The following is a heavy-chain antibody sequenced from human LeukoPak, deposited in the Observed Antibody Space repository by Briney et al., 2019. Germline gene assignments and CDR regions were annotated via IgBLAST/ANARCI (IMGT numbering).Heavy chain of an antibody. CDR3: ARAVVGTTVVTGYYFDY. J-gene: IGHJ4*02. V-gene: IGHV1-18*04. Sequence: ASVKVSCKASGYTFTGYYMHWVRQAPGQGLEWMGWISAYNGNTNYAQKLQGRVTMTTDTSTSTAYMELRSLRSDDTAVYYCARAVVGTTVVTGYYFDYWGQGTLVTVSS. CDR1: GYTFTGYY. D-gene: IGHD4-23*01. CDR2: ISAYNGNT.